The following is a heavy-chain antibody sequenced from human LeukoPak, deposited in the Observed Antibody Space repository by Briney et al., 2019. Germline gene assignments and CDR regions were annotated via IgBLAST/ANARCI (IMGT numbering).Heavy chain of an antibody. J-gene: IGHJ4*02. D-gene: IGHD1-26*01. Sequence: SETLSLTCTVSGYSLSSGYYWGWIRQPPGKGLEWIGSIYHSGSTYYNPSLKSRVTISVDTSKNQFSLKLSSVTAADTAVYYCARAGIVGAPSFDYWGQGTLVTVSS. CDR1: GYSLSSGYY. CDR3: ARAGIVGAPSFDY. V-gene: IGHV4-38-2*02. CDR2: IYHSGST.